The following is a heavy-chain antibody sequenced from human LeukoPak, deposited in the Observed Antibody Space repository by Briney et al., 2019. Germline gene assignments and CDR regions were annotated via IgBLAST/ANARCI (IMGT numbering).Heavy chain of an antibody. CDR3: AGGTSSSSGGSWFDP. V-gene: IGHV1-69*05. Sequence: ASVKVSCKASGGTFSSYAISWVRQAPGQGLEWMGGIIPIFGTANYAQKFQGRVTMTRDMSTSTVYMELSSLRSEDTAVYYCAGGTSSSSGGSWFDPWGQGTLVTVSS. CDR2: IIPIFGTA. J-gene: IGHJ5*02. D-gene: IGHD6-6*01. CDR1: GGTFSSYA.